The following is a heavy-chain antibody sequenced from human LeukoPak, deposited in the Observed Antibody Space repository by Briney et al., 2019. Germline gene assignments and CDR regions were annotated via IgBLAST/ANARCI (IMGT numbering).Heavy chain of an antibody. D-gene: IGHD3-10*01. J-gene: IGHJ5*01. Sequence: SETLSLTCTVSGGSISSYYWSWIRQPAGKGLEWIGRIYTSGSTNYNPSLKSRVTMSVDTSKNQFSLKLSSVTAADTAVYYCARAKLLWFGELSGWFDSWGQGTLVTVSS. CDR2: IYTSGST. CDR3: ARAKLLWFGELSGWFDS. V-gene: IGHV4-4*07. CDR1: GGSISSYY.